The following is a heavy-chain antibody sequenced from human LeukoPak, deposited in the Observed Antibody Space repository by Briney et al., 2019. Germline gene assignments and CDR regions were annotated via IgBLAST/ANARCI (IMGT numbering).Heavy chain of an antibody. CDR3: AREYYYDSSGYSNFDY. CDR2: INHSGST. D-gene: IGHD3-22*01. CDR1: GGSFSGYY. V-gene: IGHV4-34*01. Sequence: SETLSLTCAVHGGSFSGYYWSWIRQPPGKGLEWIGDINHSGSTNYNPSLKSRVTISVDTSKNQFSLKLSSVAAADTAVYYCAREYYYDSSGYSNFDYWGQGTLVTVSS. J-gene: IGHJ4*02.